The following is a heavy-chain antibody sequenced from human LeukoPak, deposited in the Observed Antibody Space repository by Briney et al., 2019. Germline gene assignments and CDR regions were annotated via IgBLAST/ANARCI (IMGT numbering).Heavy chain of an antibody. CDR1: GSTFTSYW. D-gene: IGHD3-10*01. J-gene: IGHJ4*02. CDR2: LYPGDSDT. CDR3: ARGDAHLIDY. V-gene: IGHV5-51*01. Sequence: GESLQISCQGSGSTFTSYWIGWVRQMPGKGLEWMGILYPGDSDTRYSPSFQGQVTISADKSISTAYLQWSSLKASDTAMYYCARGDAHLIDYWGQGTLVTVSS.